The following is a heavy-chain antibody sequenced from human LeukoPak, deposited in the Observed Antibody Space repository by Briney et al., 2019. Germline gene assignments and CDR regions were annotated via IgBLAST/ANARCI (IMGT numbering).Heavy chain of an antibody. J-gene: IGHJ6*02. V-gene: IGHV4-34*01. Sequence: SETLTLTCAVYGGSFTVYYWRWIRHLPGKGLEWIGDIPHRAGTNYHPSHWGRVTGSADTSKNQFSLHLTSVTAADTATFYCARGPVRDDGLTGISYYFGLDVWGHGTTVTVFS. D-gene: IGHD2-21*02. CDR2: IPHRAGT. CDR1: GGSFTVYY. CDR3: ARGPVRDDGLTGISYYFGLDV.